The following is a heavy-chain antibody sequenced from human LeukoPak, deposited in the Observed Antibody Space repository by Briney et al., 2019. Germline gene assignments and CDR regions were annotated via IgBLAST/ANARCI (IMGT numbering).Heavy chain of an antibody. CDR1: GFTFSSYA. V-gene: IGHV3-23*01. Sequence: GGSLRLSCAASGFTFSSYAMNWVRQAPGKGLEWISSISGSGDNTYYADSVKGRFTISRDNSKNTLYLQMNSLRAEDTAVYYCARVGVAVAGTDYWGQGTLVTVSS. J-gene: IGHJ4*02. CDR3: ARVGVAVAGTDY. D-gene: IGHD6-19*01. CDR2: ISGSGDNT.